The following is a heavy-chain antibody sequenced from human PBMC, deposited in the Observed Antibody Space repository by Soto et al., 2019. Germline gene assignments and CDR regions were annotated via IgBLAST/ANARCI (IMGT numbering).Heavy chain of an antibody. J-gene: IGHJ4*02. D-gene: IGHD6-13*01. CDR2: IVVGSGNT. CDR3: AATASSSWLYFDY. Sequence: SVKVSCKASGFTFSGSAVQWVRQAGGQGLEWIGWIVVGSGNTNYAQKFQERVTITRDMSTGTAYMELSSLISADTAMYYCAATASSSWLYFDYWGQGTLVTSPQ. V-gene: IGHV1-58*01. CDR1: GFTFSGSA.